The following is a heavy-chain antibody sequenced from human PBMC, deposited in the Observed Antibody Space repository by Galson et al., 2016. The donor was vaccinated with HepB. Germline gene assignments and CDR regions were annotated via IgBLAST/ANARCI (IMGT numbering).Heavy chain of an antibody. D-gene: IGHD1-14*01. CDR1: GFTFSSYG. CDR2: ISYDGSNK. V-gene: IGHV3-30*03. CDR3: ARDIHPGYFDN. Sequence: SLRLSCAASGFTFSSYGMHWVRQAPGKGLEWVAVISYDGSNKYYADSVKGRFTISRDNSNNMLYLQLNSLRAEDTAVYYCARDIHPGYFDNWGQGILVTVSS. J-gene: IGHJ4*02.